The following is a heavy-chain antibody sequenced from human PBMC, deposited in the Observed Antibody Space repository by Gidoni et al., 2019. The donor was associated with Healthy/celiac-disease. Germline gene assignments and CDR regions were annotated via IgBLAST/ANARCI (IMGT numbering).Heavy chain of an antibody. CDR3: AIGSSWSNTGSDY. CDR1: GGSFSGYY. V-gene: IGHV4-34*01. J-gene: IGHJ4*02. Sequence: QVQLQQWGAGLLKPSETLSLTCAVYGGSFSGYYWSWIRQPPGKGREWIGEINHSGSTNYTPSLKRRVTISVDTSKNQFSLKLSSVTAADTAVYYCAIGSSWSNTGSDYWGQGTLVTVSS. D-gene: IGHD6-13*01. CDR2: INHSGST.